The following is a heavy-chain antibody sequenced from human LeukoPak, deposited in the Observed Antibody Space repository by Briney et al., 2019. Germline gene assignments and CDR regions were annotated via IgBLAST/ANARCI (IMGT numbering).Heavy chain of an antibody. CDR1: GGSISSSSW. CDR2: LKHSRST. D-gene: IGHD3-10*01. Sequence: PSQTLSLTCAVSGGSISSSSWWSCVRQPPGKRREGIVELKHSRSTTNNRSVKSRLIISVDETKNKYSPKMSSVTAAATAVYYCARVVRPELPHKLDYYYGMDVWGKGTTVTVSS. J-gene: IGHJ6*04. V-gene: IGHV4-4*02. CDR3: ARVVRPELPHKLDYYYGMDV.